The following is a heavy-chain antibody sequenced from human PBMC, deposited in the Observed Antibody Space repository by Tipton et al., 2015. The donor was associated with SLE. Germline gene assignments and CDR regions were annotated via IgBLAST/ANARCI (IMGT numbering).Heavy chain of an antibody. J-gene: IGHJ5*02. CDR2: TNQDGAIR. CDR1: GFNFGAYW. D-gene: IGHD3-16*01. CDR3: ARMGGNKWGREINWFDP. V-gene: IGHV3-74*01. Sequence: SLRLSCVASGFNFGAYWMHWVRQAPGKGLVWISRTNQDGAIRSYEDSVKGRLTILRDNAKNSMYLQMSNLTDEDTAVYYCARMGGNKWGREINWFDPWGQGTLVTVSS.